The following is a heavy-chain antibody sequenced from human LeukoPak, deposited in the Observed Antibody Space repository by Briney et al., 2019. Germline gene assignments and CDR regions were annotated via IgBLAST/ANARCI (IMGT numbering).Heavy chain of an antibody. J-gene: IGHJ4*02. CDR1: GFTFSNYA. CDR2: ISYDGSNK. Sequence: PGRSLRLSCAASGFTFSNYAMHWVRQAPGKGLEWVAVISYDGSNKYYADSVKGRFTISRDNSKNTVYLQMNSLRAEDTAVYYCAGAEYSETAHFDYWGQGTLVTVSS. V-gene: IGHV3-30-3*01. CDR3: AGAEYSETAHFDY. D-gene: IGHD3-16*01.